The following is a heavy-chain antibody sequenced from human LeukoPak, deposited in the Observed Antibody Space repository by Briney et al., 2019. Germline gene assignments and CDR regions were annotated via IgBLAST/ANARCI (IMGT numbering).Heavy chain of an antibody. V-gene: IGHV3-23*01. J-gene: IGHJ4*02. CDR1: GLSFSNYA. CDR3: VRDNYSYRLDV. Sequence: GGSLRLSCAASGLSFSNYAMYWVRQAPGKGLEWVSAIGGTGGNIFYRDSVKGRFTISRDNSKNTLYLHMNSLRAEDTAIYFCVRDNYSYRLDVWGQGTLVTVSS. CDR2: IGGTGGNI. D-gene: IGHD2-21*01.